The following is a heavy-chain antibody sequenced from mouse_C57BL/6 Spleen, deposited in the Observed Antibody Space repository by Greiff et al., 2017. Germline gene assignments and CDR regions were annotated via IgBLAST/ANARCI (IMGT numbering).Heavy chain of an antibody. V-gene: IGHV3-6*01. CDR3: ASQGGGFDY. J-gene: IGHJ2*01. CDR2: ISYDGSN. CDR1: GYSITSGYY. Sequence: DVKLQESGPGLVKPSQSLSLTCSVTGYSITSGYYWNWIRQFPGNKLEWMGYISYDGSNNYNPSLKNRISITRDTSKNQFFLKLNSVTTEDTATYYCASQGGGFDYWGQGTTLTVSS.